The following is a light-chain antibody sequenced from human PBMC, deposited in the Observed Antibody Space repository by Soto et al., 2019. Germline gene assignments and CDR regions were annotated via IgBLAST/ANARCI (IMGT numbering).Light chain of an antibody. CDR2: GAS. J-gene: IGKJ2*01. CDR1: QSVRSN. Sequence: EIVMTQSPATLSVSPGERATLSCRASQSVRSNLVWYQHKRGQAPRLLIYGASTRATGIPARFSGSGSGTEFTLTITSLQSEDFAVYHCQQYNEWPRTFGQGTTLEIK. CDR3: QQYNEWPRT. V-gene: IGKV3-15*01.